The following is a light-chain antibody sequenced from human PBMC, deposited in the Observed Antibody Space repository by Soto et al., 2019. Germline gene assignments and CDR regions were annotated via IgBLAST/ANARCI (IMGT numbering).Light chain of an antibody. V-gene: IGKV3-15*01. J-gene: IGKJ1*01. Sequence: EIVITQSPATLSVSPGERATLSCRASQSVSTNLAWYQQQPGQAPRLLIYSASTRATGIPARCSGSGSGTEFTLTISSLQSEDFALDYCWQYDNGPPKTFGPVTKVDIK. CDR3: WQYDNGPPKT. CDR2: SAS. CDR1: QSVSTN.